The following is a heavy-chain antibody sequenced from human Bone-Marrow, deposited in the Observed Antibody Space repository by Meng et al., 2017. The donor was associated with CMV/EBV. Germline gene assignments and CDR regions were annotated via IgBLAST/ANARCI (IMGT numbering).Heavy chain of an antibody. D-gene: IGHD4-23*01. CDR1: GGTFSSYT. CDR3: ARVPPTSLTYGGPAGYAFDI. V-gene: IGHV1-46*01. CDR2: INPSGGST. J-gene: IGHJ3*02. Sequence: ASVKVSCKASGGTFSSYTISWVRQAPGQGLEWMGIINPSGGSTSYAQKFQGRVTMTRDTSTSTVYMELSSLRSEDTAVYYCARVPPTSLTYGGPAGYAFDIWGQGTRVTVSS.